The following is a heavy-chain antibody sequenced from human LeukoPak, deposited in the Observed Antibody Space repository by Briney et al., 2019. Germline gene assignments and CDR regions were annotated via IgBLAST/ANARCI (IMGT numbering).Heavy chain of an antibody. CDR3: ARESPRDDYGDFVVFDS. J-gene: IGHJ4*02. Sequence: SETLSLTCAVYGGSFSGYYWSWIRQPPGKGLEWIGKINYRGNTNYNPSLWGRVTISVDTSTNQFSLKLRSVTAADTAVYFCARESPRDDYGDFVVFDSWGQGTLVTVSS. CDR2: INYRGNT. D-gene: IGHD4-17*01. V-gene: IGHV4-34*01. CDR1: GGSFSGYY.